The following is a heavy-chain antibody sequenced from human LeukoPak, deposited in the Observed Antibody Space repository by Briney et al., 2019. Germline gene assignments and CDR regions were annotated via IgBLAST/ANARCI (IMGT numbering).Heavy chain of an antibody. Sequence: GGSLRLSCEVSGFTFTDYWMNWVRQAPGKGPEWVASIRQDGSEKTHVDSVKGRFTISRDNTKNSLSLQLNGLRAEDTAVYYCARDGTAAGIYFDLWGQGTLVTVSS. D-gene: IGHD6-13*01. CDR1: GFTFTDYW. J-gene: IGHJ4*01. V-gene: IGHV3-7*01. CDR2: IRQDGSEK. CDR3: ARDGTAAGIYFDL.